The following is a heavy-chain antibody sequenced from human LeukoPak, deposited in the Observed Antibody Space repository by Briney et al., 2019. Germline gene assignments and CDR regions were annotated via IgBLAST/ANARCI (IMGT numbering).Heavy chain of an antibody. CDR3: ARRVSGCSGGSCRYYFDY. J-gene: IGHJ4*02. Sequence: GGSLRLSCAASGFTVSSNYMSWVRQAPGKGLEGVSVIYSDSSTYYADSVKGRFTISRDSSKNTLYLQMNSLRAEDTAVYYRARRVSGCSGGSCRYYFDYWGQGTLVTVSS. CDR1: GFTVSSNY. D-gene: IGHD2-15*01. V-gene: IGHV3-53*01. CDR2: IYSDSST.